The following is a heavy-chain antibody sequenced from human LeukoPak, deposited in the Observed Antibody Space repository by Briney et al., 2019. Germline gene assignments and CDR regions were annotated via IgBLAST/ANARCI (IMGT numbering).Heavy chain of an antibody. V-gene: IGHV3-30*04. Sequence: PGRSLRLSCAASGFTFSSHAMHWVRQAPGKGLEWVAVISYDGSNKYYADSVKGRFTISRDNSKNTLYLQMNSLRAEDTAVYYCARPNCSGGSCRENKLNWGQGTLVTVSS. J-gene: IGHJ4*02. CDR2: ISYDGSNK. CDR3: ARPNCSGGSCRENKLN. CDR1: GFTFSSHA. D-gene: IGHD2-15*01.